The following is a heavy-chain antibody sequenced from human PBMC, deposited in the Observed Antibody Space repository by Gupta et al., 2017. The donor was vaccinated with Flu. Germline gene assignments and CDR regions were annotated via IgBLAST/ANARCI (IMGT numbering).Heavy chain of an antibody. CDR2: ISHDGSDK. V-gene: IGHV3-30*18. J-gene: IGHJ6*02. CDR3: AKDWKGNYNNYGMNV. D-gene: IGHD3-10*01. Sequence: QEQVVESGGDVVQPGRSLRLSCAASGFSFSNYGMHWVRQAPGKGLEWMAVISHDGSDKYYADSVKGRFTISRDNSKNTLYLQMNSLRIEDTAVYYCAKDWKGNYNNYGMNVWGQGTTVTVSS. CDR1: GFSFSNYG.